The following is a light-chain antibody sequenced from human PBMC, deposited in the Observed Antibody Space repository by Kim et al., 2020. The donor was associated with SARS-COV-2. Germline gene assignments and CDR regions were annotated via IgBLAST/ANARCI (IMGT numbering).Light chain of an antibody. V-gene: IGKV1-12*02. CDR2: AAS. J-gene: IGKJ2*01. CDR3: QQANTVPST. Sequence: DIQMTQSPSSVSASVGDRVTITCRASQGISSWLAWYQQRPGKAPELLIYAASKLRSGVPSRFSGSGSGTDFTLTISALQPEDFASYYCQQANTVPSTFGQGTKVEIK. CDR1: QGISSW.